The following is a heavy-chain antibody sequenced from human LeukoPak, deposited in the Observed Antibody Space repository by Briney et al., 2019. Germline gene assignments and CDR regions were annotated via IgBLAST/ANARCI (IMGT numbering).Heavy chain of an antibody. CDR2: TYYRSKWYN. V-gene: IGHV6-1*01. Sequence: SQTLSLTCAISRDSVSSNSAAWNWIRQSPSRDLKWLGRTYYRSKWYNDYAVSVKSRITINPDTSKNQFSLQLNSVTPEDTAAYYCARDHSSSWSLNWFDPWGQGTLVTVSS. D-gene: IGHD6-13*01. CDR1: RDSVSSNSAA. J-gene: IGHJ5*02. CDR3: ARDHSSSWSLNWFDP.